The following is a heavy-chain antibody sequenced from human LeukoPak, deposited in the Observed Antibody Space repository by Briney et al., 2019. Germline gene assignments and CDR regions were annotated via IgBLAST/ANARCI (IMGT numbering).Heavy chain of an antibody. J-gene: IGHJ6*03. V-gene: IGHV5-51*01. CDR1: GYSFTSYW. Sequence: PGESLEISCKGSGYSFTSYWIGWVRQMPGKGLEWMGIIYPGDSDTRYSPSFQGQVTISADKSISTAYLQWSSLKASDTAMYYCARQVTMVRGVIADAAYYYMDVWGKGTTVTVSS. CDR3: ARQVTMVRGVIADAAYYYMDV. CDR2: IYPGDSDT. D-gene: IGHD3-10*01.